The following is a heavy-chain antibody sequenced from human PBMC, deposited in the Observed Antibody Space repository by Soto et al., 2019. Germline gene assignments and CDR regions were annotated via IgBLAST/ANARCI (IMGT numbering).Heavy chain of an antibody. CDR2: ISRDGINT. J-gene: IGHJ4*02. CDR3: ARVRAEWLLPTDY. V-gene: IGHV3-74*01. D-gene: IGHD3-3*01. Sequence: GGSLRLSCAAPGMTFSNLRMHWVRQAPGKGLVWVSLISRDGINTDYADSVKGRFTISRDNSKNTLYLQMNSLRAEDTAVYYCARVRAEWLLPTDYWGQGTLVTVSS. CDR1: GMTFSNLR.